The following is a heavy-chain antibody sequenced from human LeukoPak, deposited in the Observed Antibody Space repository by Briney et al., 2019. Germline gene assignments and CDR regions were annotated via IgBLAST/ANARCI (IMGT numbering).Heavy chain of an antibody. CDR1: GFTFDDYG. CDR2: INWNGGST. V-gene: IGHV3-20*04. D-gene: IGHD4-17*01. CDR3: ARGPEEYGDYYYYYYMDV. J-gene: IGHJ6*03. Sequence: GGSLRLSCAASGFTFDDYGMSWVRQAPGKGLEWVSGINWNGGSTGYADSVKGRFTISRDNAKNSLYLQMNSLRAEDTAVYYCARGPEEYGDYYYYYYMDVWGKGTTVTISS.